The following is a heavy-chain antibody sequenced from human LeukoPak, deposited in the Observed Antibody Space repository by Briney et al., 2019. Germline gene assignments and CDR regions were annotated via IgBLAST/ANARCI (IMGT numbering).Heavy chain of an antibody. CDR2: IKSKTDGGTT. CDR1: GFTFSNAL. Sequence: GGSLRLSCAASGFTFSNALMSWVRQAPGKGLEWVGRIKSKTDGGTTDYAAPVKGRFTISRDDSKNTLYLQMNSLKTEDTAVYYCTTGGYEAPLFDYWGQGTLVTVSS. D-gene: IGHD5-12*01. V-gene: IGHV3-15*01. CDR3: TTGGYEAPLFDY. J-gene: IGHJ4*02.